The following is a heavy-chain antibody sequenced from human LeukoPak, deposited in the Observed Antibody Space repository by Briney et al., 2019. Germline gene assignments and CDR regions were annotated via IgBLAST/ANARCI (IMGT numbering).Heavy chain of an antibody. J-gene: IGHJ4*02. V-gene: IGHV3-23*01. D-gene: IGHD2-21*02. Sequence: GGSLRLSCAASGFTFSTYAMSWVRQAPGKGLEWVSHYGGSGGTIYYADSVKGRFTISRDNSKNTLYLQMNSLRAEDTAVYYCARSDCGGDCHLLDYWGQGTLVTVSS. CDR1: GFTFSTYA. CDR3: ARSDCGGDCHLLDY. CDR2: YGGSGGTI.